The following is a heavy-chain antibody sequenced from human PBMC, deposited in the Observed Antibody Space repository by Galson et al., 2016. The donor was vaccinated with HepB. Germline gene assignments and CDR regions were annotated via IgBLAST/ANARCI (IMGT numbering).Heavy chain of an antibody. CDR3: ARESSGDFWSGWLDP. J-gene: IGHJ5*02. Sequence: SVKVSCKASGGTFSSYAINWVRQAPGQGLEWMGGIIPMFGTANYAQKFQGRVTITADRSTNTAYMDLSSLRFEDTAVYYCARESSGDFWSGWLDPWGQGTLVTVSS. D-gene: IGHD3-3*01. CDR1: GGTFSSYA. V-gene: IGHV1-69*06. CDR2: IIPMFGTA.